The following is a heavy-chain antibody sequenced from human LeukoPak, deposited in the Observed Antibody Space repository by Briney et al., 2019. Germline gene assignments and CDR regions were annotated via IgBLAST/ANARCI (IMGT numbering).Heavy chain of an antibody. J-gene: IGHJ4*02. CDR2: ISYDGSNK. CDR3: AKVTGY. V-gene: IGHV3-30-3*01. Sequence: GGSLRLSCAASGFTFSTYALHWVRQAPGKGLEWVAVISYDGSNKYYADSVQGRFTISRDNSKNTLYLQMNSLRAEDTAVYYCAKVTGYWGQGTLVTVSS. D-gene: IGHD1-14*01. CDR1: GFTFSTYA.